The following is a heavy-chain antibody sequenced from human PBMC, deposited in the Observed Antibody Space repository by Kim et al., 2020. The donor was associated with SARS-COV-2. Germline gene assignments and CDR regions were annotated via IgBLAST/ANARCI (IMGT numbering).Heavy chain of an antibody. J-gene: IGHJ5*02. CDR1: GFTFSSYA. CDR3: AKGGLNCSGGSCYGNWFDP. Sequence: GGSLRLSCAASGFTFSSYAMSWVRQAPGKGLEWVSAISGSGGSTYYADSVKGRFTISRDNSKNTLYLQMNSLRAEDTAVYYCAKGGLNCSGGSCYGNWFDPWGQGTLVTVSS. D-gene: IGHD2-15*01. CDR2: ISGSGGST. V-gene: IGHV3-23*01.